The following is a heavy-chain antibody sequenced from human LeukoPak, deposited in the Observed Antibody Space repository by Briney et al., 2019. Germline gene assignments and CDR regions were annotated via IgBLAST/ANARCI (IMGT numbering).Heavy chain of an antibody. D-gene: IGHD3-3*01. V-gene: IGHV3-21*01. Sequence: PGGSLRLSCAASGFTFSSYSMNWVRQAPGKGLEWVSSISSSSSYIYYADSVKGRFTISRDNAKNSLYLQMNSLRAEDTAVYYCARDFYDFWSGYSLDYYYYMDVWGKGTTVTVSS. CDR1: GFTFSSYS. CDR2: ISSSSSYI. J-gene: IGHJ6*03. CDR3: ARDFYDFWSGYSLDYYYYMDV.